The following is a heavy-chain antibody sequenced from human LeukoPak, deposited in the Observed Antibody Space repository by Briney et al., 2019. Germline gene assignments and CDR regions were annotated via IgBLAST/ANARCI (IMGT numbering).Heavy chain of an antibody. Sequence: ASVKVSCKVSGYTLTELSMHWVRQAPGKGLEWMGGFDPEDGETIYAQKFQGRVTMTEDTSTDTAYMELSSLRSEDTAVYYCAKVVNSGYYYYFDYWGQGTLVTVSS. V-gene: IGHV1-24*01. CDR3: AKVVNSGYYYYFDY. D-gene: IGHD3-22*01. J-gene: IGHJ4*02. CDR2: FDPEDGET. CDR1: GYTLTELS.